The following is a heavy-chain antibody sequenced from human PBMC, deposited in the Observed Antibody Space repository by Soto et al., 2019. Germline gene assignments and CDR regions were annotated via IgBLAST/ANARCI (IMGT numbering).Heavy chain of an antibody. J-gene: IGHJ5*02. Sequence: ASVKVSCKASGYTFTSYGISWVRQAPGQGLEWMGWISAYNGNTNYAQKLQGRVTMTTDTSTSTAYMELMSLRSDDTAVYYCARSIVVVPAEDWFDPWGQGTLVTVSS. D-gene: IGHD2-2*01. CDR1: GYTFTSYG. CDR2: ISAYNGNT. V-gene: IGHV1-18*01. CDR3: ARSIVVVPAEDWFDP.